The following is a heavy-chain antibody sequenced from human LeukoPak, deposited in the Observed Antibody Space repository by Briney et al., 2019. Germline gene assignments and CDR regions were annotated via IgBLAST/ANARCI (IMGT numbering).Heavy chain of an antibody. D-gene: IGHD5-18*01. J-gene: IGHJ6*03. Sequence: PGGSLRLSCAASGFTFDDYAMHWVRQAPGKGLEWVSLISWDGGSTYYADSVKGRFTISRDNSKNSLYLQMNSLRAEDTALYYCARGVGYSYGYYYYMDVWGKGTTVTVSS. V-gene: IGHV3-43D*03. CDR1: GFTFDDYA. CDR3: ARGVGYSYGYYYYMDV. CDR2: ISWDGGST.